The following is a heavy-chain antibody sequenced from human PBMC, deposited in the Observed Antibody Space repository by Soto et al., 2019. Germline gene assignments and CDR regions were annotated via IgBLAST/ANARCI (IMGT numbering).Heavy chain of an antibody. Sequence: WASVKVSCKVSESRFSNYVISWVRQAPGHGLEWLGRIIPIFNSTKYAQSFQGRVTITADKSTSTASLELSSLRSDDTAVYYCAREGRGKKAGYNGLVSLGYWGQGTLVTVSS. CDR1: ESRFSNYV. J-gene: IGHJ4*02. D-gene: IGHD2-2*02. V-gene: IGHV1-69*06. CDR3: AREGRGKKAGYNGLVSLGY. CDR2: IIPIFNST.